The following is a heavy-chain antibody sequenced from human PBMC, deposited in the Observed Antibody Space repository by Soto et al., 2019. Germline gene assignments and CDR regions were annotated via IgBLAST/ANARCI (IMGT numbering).Heavy chain of an antibody. Sequence: PSETLSLTCTVSGGSVSSGSYYWSWIRQPPGKGLEWIGYIYYSGSTNYNPSLKSRVTISVDTSKNQFSLKLSSVTAADTAVYYCARGLSLKYCSSTSCYSNNWFDPWGQGTLVTVSS. J-gene: IGHJ5*02. CDR1: GGSVSSGSYY. V-gene: IGHV4-61*01. D-gene: IGHD2-2*01. CDR3: ARGLSLKYCSSTSCYSNNWFDP. CDR2: IYYSGST.